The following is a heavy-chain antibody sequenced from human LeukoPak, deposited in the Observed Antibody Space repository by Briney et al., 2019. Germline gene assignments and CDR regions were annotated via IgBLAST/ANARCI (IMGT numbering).Heavy chain of an antibody. CDR2: IKTKTDGGTT. CDR1: GFTFSNLA. CDR3: TCRSPPLDY. V-gene: IGHV3-15*01. J-gene: IGHJ4*02. Sequence: PGGSLRLSCVASGFTFSNLAMGWVRQAPGKGLEWVGRIKTKTDGGTTDYAAPVKGRFSISRDDSKNTLYLQMKSLKTEDTAVYYCTCRSPPLDYWGQGTLVTVSS.